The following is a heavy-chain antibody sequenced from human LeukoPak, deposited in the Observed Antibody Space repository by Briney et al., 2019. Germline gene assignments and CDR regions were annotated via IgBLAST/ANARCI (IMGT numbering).Heavy chain of an antibody. J-gene: IGHJ4*02. CDR2: IKQDGSEK. V-gene: IGHV3-7*05. Sequence: GGSLRLSCAASGFTFSSYWMSWVRQAPGKGLEWVANIKQDGSEKYYVDSVKGRFTISRDNAKNSLYLQMNSLRAEDTAVYYCATYSSGWRSRRFDYWGQGTLVTVSP. D-gene: IGHD6-19*01. CDR1: GFTFSSYW. CDR3: ATYSSGWRSRRFDY.